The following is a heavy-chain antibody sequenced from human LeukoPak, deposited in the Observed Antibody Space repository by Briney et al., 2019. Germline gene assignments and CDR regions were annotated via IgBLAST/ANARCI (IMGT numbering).Heavy chain of an antibody. CDR3: AADLGGSYATDAFDI. Sequence: GTSVNVSCKASGFTFTSSAVQWVRQARGQRLEWIGWIVVGSGNTNYAQKFQERVTITRDMSTSTAYMELSSLRSEDTAVYYCAADLGGSYATDAFDIWGQGTMVTVSS. D-gene: IGHD1-26*01. CDR2: IVVGSGNT. CDR1: GFTFTSSA. V-gene: IGHV1-58*01. J-gene: IGHJ3*02.